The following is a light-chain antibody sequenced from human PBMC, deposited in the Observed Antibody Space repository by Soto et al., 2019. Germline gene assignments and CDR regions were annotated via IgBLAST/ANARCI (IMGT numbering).Light chain of an antibody. CDR3: QQSYSTPIT. CDR1: QSISSY. Sequence: DIQMTQSPSSLSASVGDRVTITSRASQSISSYLNWYQQKPGKAPKLLIYAASSLQSGVPSRFSGSGSGTDFTLTISSLQPEDVATYYCQQSYSTPITLGQGTRLEIK. V-gene: IGKV1-39*01. CDR2: AAS. J-gene: IGKJ5*01.